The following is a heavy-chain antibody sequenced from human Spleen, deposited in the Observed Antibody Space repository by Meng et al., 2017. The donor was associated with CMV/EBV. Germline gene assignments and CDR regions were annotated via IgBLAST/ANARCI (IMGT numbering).Heavy chain of an antibody. J-gene: IGHJ4*02. CDR2: VNPNSEAT. V-gene: IGHV1-2*06. CDR1: GYSFTIYY. CDR3: ARVPSSSWYEY. Sequence: ASVKVSCKASGYSFTIYYMHWVRQAPGQGLEWMGLVNPNSEATNYAQKLQGRVTMTTDTSTSTAYMELRSLRSDDTAVYYCARVPSSSWYEYWGQGTLVTVSS. D-gene: IGHD6-13*01.